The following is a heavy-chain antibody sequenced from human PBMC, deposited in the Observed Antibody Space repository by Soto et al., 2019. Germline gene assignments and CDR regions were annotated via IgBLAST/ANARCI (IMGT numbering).Heavy chain of an antibody. V-gene: IGHV6-1*01. D-gene: IGHD6-13*01. CDR3: ARDWAEGSSWSLNWFDP. Sequence: QVQLQQSGPGLVKPSQTLSLTCAISGDRVSSNSAAWNWIRQSPSRGLEWLGRTYYRSKWYNDYAVSVKSRITINPATSKNQFSLHLNSVTPEYTALYYCARDWAEGSSWSLNWFDPWGQGTLVTVSS. J-gene: IGHJ5*02. CDR2: TYYRSKWYN. CDR1: GDRVSSNSAA.